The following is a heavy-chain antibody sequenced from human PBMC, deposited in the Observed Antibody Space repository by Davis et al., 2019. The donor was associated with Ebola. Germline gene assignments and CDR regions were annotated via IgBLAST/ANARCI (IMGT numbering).Heavy chain of an antibody. CDR2: IKYDGSVP. CDR3: GRDHYSSVEY. Sequence: GESLKISCAASGFTFSTYWMHWVRRVPGKGLEWVSRIKYDGSVPAYADSVKGRFTISRDNAKNTLYLQMNSLRADDTAVYYCGRDHYSSVEYWGQGTLVTVSS. D-gene: IGHD3-22*01. CDR1: GFTFSTYW. J-gene: IGHJ4*02. V-gene: IGHV3-74*01.